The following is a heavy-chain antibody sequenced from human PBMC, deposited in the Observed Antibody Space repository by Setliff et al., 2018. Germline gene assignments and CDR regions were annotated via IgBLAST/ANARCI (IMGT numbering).Heavy chain of an antibody. D-gene: IGHD3-16*01. Sequence: PGGSLRLSCAASGFDFSGYEMHWVRQAPGKGLEWVSYISSIGSTIYYADSVKGRFTISRDNAKNSLYLQMSNLRAEDTAVFYGARFGKAIDIWGQGTMVTVSS. CDR3: ARFGKAIDI. CDR2: ISSIGSTI. V-gene: IGHV3-48*03. CDR1: GFDFSGYE. J-gene: IGHJ3*02.